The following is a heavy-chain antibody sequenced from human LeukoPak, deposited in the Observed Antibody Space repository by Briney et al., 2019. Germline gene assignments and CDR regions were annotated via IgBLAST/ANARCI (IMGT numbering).Heavy chain of an antibody. V-gene: IGHV4-34*01. CDR3: ARAPRDGYNHNWFDP. CDR1: GGSFSGYY. Sequence: KPSETLSLTCAVYGGSFSGYYWSWIRQPPGKGLEWIGEINHSGSTNYNPSLKSRVTISVDTSKNQFSLKLSSVTAADTAVYYCARAPRDGYNHNWFDPWGQGTLVTVSS. CDR2: INHSGST. J-gene: IGHJ5*02. D-gene: IGHD5-24*01.